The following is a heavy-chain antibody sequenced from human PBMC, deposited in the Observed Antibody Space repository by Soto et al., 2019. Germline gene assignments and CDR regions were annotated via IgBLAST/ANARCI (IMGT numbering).Heavy chain of an antibody. CDR3: AKYSTSWRGGQFDY. CDR1: GFTFSSYA. CDR2: VSSSGGST. Sequence: EVQLLESGGGVVQPGGSLRLSCAASGFTFSSYAMSWVHQAPGKGLEWVLAVSSSGGSTYYPDSVKGRFTISRDNSKNTLYLQMNSLRAEDTAVYYCAKYSTSWRGGQFDYWGQGTLVTVSS. D-gene: IGHD6-13*01. J-gene: IGHJ4*02. V-gene: IGHV3-23*01.